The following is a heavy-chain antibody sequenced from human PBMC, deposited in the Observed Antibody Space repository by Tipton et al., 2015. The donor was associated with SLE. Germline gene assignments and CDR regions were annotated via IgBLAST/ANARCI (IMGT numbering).Heavy chain of an antibody. D-gene: IGHD7-27*01. Sequence: GSLRLSCAASGFTFSSYAMSWVRQAPGKGLEWVSHISSSGSERNYADSVKGRFTISRDNAWNSLYLQMNRLRAEDTAIYYCATGDVGAFDYWGQGTLVTVSS. J-gene: IGHJ4*02. CDR1: GFTFSSYA. V-gene: IGHV3-48*03. CDR2: ISSSGSER. CDR3: ATGDVGAFDY.